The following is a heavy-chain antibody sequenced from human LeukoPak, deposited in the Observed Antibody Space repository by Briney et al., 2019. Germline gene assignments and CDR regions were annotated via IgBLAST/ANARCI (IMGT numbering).Heavy chain of an antibody. J-gene: IGHJ4*02. CDR3: ARDLDYYDSSGYYYGGYFDY. Sequence: GGSLRLSCAASGFTFSSYSMNWVRQAPGKGVEWVSYISSSSSTIYYADSAKGRFTISRDNAKNSLYLQMNSLRDEDTAVYYCARDLDYYDSSGYYYGGYFDYWGQGTLVTVSS. CDR1: GFTFSSYS. CDR2: ISSSSSTI. D-gene: IGHD3-22*01. V-gene: IGHV3-48*02.